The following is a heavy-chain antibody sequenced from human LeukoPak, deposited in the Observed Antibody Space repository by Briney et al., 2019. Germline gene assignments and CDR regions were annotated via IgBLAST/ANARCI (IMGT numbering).Heavy chain of an antibody. J-gene: IGHJ4*02. V-gene: IGHV3-20*04. Sequence: SGGSLRLSWAASGFTFDDYGMSWVRQAPGKGLGWVSGINWNGGSTGYADSVKGRFTISRDNAKNSLYLQMNRLRTKDTALYYCARGSFSGSYCDYWGQGTLAPVSS. CDR1: GFTFDDYG. D-gene: IGHD1-26*01. CDR2: INWNGGST. CDR3: ARGSFSGSYCDY.